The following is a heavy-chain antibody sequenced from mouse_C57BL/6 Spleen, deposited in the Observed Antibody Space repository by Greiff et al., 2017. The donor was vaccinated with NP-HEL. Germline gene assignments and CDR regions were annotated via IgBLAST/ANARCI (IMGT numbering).Heavy chain of an antibody. D-gene: IGHD1-1*01. CDR2: IDPSDPYT. V-gene: IGHV1-69*01. Sequence: VQLQQPGAELVMPGASVKLSCKASGYTFTNYWMHWVKQRPGQGLEWIGEIDPSDPYTNYNQKFKGKSTLTVDKSSSTAYMQLSSLTSEDSAVYYCARDHGSTYWFAYWGQGTLVTVSA. CDR3: ARDHGSTYWFAY. CDR1: GYTFTNYW. J-gene: IGHJ3*01.